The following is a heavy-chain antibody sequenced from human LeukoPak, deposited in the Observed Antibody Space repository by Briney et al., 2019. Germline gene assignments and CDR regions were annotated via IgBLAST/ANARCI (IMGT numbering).Heavy chain of an antibody. V-gene: IGHV4-61*01. Sequence: SETLSLTCTVSGGSVSGGSNYWSWIRQPPGKGLEWIGYIYYSGSTNYNPSLKSRVTISVDTSKNQFSLRLSSVTAADTAVYYCARDLGYRYFDYWGQGTLVTVSS. J-gene: IGHJ4*02. CDR1: GGSVSGGSNY. D-gene: IGHD3-16*02. CDR3: ARDLGYRYFDY. CDR2: IYYSGST.